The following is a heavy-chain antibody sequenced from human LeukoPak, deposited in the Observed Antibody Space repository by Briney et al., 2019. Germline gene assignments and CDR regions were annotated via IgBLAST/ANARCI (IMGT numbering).Heavy chain of an antibody. CDR1: GYTFTSYG. D-gene: IGHD3-3*01. J-gene: IGHJ4*02. V-gene: IGHV1-18*01. Sequence: ASVKVSCKTSGYTFTSYGVSWVRQAPGQGLAWMGWISGYNGVTRYPQTFQDRITMTTDTSASTVYMELKNLTSDDTAVCFCARDFSNFGDFWGQGTLITVSA. CDR3: ARDFSNFGDF. CDR2: ISGYNGVT.